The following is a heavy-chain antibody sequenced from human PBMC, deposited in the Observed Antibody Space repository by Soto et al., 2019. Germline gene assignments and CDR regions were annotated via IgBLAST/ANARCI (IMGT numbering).Heavy chain of an antibody. D-gene: IGHD5-12*01. CDR3: ARATSVDAY. Sequence: EVQLVESGGDLVQPGGSLRLSCAASGFAFSGYWMSWVRQAPGKGLEGVANIKQDGSEKYYVDSVKGRFTISRDNAKNSRYLQMNSLRVEGTAVYYCARATSVDAYWGPGTLVTVSS. V-gene: IGHV3-7*01. CDR1: GFAFSGYW. CDR2: IKQDGSEK. J-gene: IGHJ4*02.